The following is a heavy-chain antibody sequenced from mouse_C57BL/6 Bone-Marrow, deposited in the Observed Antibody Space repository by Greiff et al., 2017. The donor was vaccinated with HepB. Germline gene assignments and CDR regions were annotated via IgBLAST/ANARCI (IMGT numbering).Heavy chain of an antibody. CDR2: INPSTCGT. J-gene: IGHJ4*01. V-gene: IGHV1-42*01. Sequence: VQLKQSGPELVKPGASVKISCKASGYSFTGYYMNWVKQRPEKSLEWIGEINPSTCGTTYNQKYNAKATLTVDKSSSTAYMQLKSLTSEYSAVYYCARYYYGSSYPYYYAMDYWGQGTSVTVSS. D-gene: IGHD1-1*01. CDR3: ARYYYGSSYPYYYAMDY. CDR1: GYSFTGYY.